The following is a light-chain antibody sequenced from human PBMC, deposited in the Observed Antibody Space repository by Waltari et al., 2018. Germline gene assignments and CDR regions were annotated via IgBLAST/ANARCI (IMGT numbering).Light chain of an antibody. Sequence: SSELTQDPAVSVPLGQTVRFTCQGDSLRTSYASWYQLKPGQAPVLVIYGKDKRPSGIPDRISGDSSVTTSSLTVTGAQAEDEADYYCSSRNGRANQVVFAGGTKVTVL. CDR3: SSRNGRANQVV. V-gene: IGLV3-19*01. CDR1: SLRTSY. J-gene: IGLJ3*02. CDR2: GKD.